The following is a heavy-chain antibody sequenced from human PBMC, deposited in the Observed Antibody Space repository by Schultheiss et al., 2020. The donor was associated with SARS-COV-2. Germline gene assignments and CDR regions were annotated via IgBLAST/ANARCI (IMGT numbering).Heavy chain of an antibody. Sequence: SETLSLTCTVSGGSISSGGYYWSWIRQPPGKGLEWIGYIYYSGSTYYNPSLKSRVTISVDTSKNQFSLKLNSVTAADTAVYYCARGEYSNYGFDYWGQGTLVTVSS. CDR3: ARGEYSNYGFDY. CDR1: GGSISSGGYY. V-gene: IGHV4-61*08. J-gene: IGHJ4*02. CDR2: IYYSGST. D-gene: IGHD4-11*01.